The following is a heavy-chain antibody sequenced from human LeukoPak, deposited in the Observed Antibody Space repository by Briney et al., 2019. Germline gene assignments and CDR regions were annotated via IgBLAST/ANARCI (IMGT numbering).Heavy chain of an antibody. CDR3: ARDSAARRYCSGGSCYWGWFDP. J-gene: IGHJ5*02. V-gene: IGHV4-59*01. CDR2: IYYSGST. D-gene: IGHD2-15*01. Sequence: SETLSLTCTASGASIRSYYWSWIRQPPGKGLEWIGYIYYSGSTNYNPSLKSRVTISVDTSKNQFSLKLSSVTAADTAVYYCARDSAARRYCSGGSCYWGWFDPWGQGTLVTVSS. CDR1: GASIRSYY.